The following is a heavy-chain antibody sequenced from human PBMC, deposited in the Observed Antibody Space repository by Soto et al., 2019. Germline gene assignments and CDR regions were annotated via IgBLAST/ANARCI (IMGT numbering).Heavy chain of an antibody. CDR2: VKSKTDGGTT. CDR1: GFTFTNAW. Sequence: EVQLVESGGNLVKPGESLRLSCAASGFTFTNAWMSWVRQAPGKGLEWVGRVKSKTDGGTTDYAAPVKGRFSISRDDSKITLYLQMNSLETADTAVYYCTTSLERYQLLFDLWGRGTLVTVSS. J-gene: IGHJ2*01. V-gene: IGHV3-15*01. D-gene: IGHD2-2*01. CDR3: TTSLERYQLLFDL.